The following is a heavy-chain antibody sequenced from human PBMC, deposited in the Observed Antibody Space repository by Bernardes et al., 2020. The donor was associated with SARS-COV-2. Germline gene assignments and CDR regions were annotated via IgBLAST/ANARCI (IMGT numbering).Heavy chain of an antibody. Sequence: ASVKVSCKASGYTFTSYYMHWVRQAPGQGLEWMGIINPSGGSTSYAQKFQGRVTMTRDTSTSTVYMELSSLRSEDTAVYYCARDPGPIEWEVVIAPLEGDDAFDIWGQGTMVTVSS. CDR3: ARDPGPIEWEVVIAPLEGDDAFDI. CDR1: GYTFTSYY. CDR2: INPSGGST. V-gene: IGHV1-46*01. D-gene: IGHD2-21*01. J-gene: IGHJ3*02.